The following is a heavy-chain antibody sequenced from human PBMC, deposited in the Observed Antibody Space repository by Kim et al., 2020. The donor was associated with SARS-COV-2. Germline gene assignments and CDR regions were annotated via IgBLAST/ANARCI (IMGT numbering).Heavy chain of an antibody. CDR1: GYNFPNYW. V-gene: IGHV5-51*01. D-gene: IGHD3-16*01. J-gene: IGHJ4*01. Sequence: GESLKISCKGSGYNFPNYWIGWVRQMPGKGLEWMGIIYPGDSDIRYSPSFQGQVTISADKSTTTAYLQWSRLKASDTAIYYCARSAGPYDYYFDYWGHGT. CDR2: IYPGDSDI. CDR3: ARSAGPYDYYFDY.